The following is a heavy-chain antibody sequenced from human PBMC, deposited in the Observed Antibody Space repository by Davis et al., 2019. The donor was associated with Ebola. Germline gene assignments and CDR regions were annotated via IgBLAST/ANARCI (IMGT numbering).Heavy chain of an antibody. CDR2: IYSGGTT. D-gene: IGHD6-19*01. Sequence: GESLKISCAASGFTFTSYNMNWVRQAPGKGLEWVSVIYSGGTTYYADSVRGRFTISRDNAKNSLYLQLNSLRAEDTAVYYCARGPKGWEYYYYGMDVWGKGTAVTVSS. CDR1: GFTFTSYN. J-gene: IGHJ6*04. CDR3: ARGPKGWEYYYYGMDV. V-gene: IGHV3-53*01.